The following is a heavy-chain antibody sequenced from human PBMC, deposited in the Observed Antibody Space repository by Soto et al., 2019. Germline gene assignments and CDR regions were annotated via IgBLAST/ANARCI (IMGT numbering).Heavy chain of an antibody. CDR1: GYIFSIYW. CDR3: ARRYSNWYFDY. D-gene: IGHD4-4*01. Sequence: PGESLKISCKASGYIFSIYWIGWVRQMPGKGLEWMGIIFPSDSKTTYSPSFQGQVTMSADKSISTAYLQWSSLQASDTAIYYCARRYSNWYFDYWGQGTLVTAPQ. J-gene: IGHJ4*02. V-gene: IGHV5-51*01. CDR2: IFPSDSKT.